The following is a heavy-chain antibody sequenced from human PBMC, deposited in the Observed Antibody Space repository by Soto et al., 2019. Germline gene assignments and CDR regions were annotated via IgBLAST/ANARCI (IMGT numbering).Heavy chain of an antibody. D-gene: IGHD1-26*01. J-gene: IGHJ6*02. V-gene: IGHV3-30*03. Sequence: WVSLRLSCAASVFTFSSYGMHWVRQAPGKGLEWVAVISYDGSNKYYADSVKGRFTISRDNSKNTLYLQMNSLRAEDTAVYYCATSGSSLVPNYYYYGMDVWGQGTTVTVSS. CDR3: ATSGSSLVPNYYYYGMDV. CDR1: VFTFSSYG. CDR2: ISYDGSNK.